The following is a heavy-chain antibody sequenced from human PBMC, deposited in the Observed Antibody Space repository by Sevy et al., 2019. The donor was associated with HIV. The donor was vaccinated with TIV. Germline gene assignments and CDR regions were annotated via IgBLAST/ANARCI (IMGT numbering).Heavy chain of an antibody. J-gene: IGHJ3*02. CDR2: INTNTGNP. Sequence: ASVKVSCKASGYTFTSYAMNWVRQAPGQGLEWMGWINTNTGNPTYAQGFTGRFVFSLDTSVSTAYLQISSLKAEDTAVYYCARVDYRRASDAFDIWGQGTMVTVSS. CDR3: ARVDYRRASDAFDI. V-gene: IGHV7-4-1*02. D-gene: IGHD4-4*01. CDR1: GYTFTSYA.